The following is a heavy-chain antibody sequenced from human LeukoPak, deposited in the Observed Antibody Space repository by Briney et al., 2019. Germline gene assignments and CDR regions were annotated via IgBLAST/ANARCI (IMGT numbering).Heavy chain of an antibody. CDR2: IYPGDSDT. CDR1: GYSFTSHW. Sequence: GEPLKISCKGSGYSFTSHWIGWVRQLSGKGLEWMGIIYPGDSDTRYSPSFQGQVTISADKSISTAYLQWGSLKASDTAMYYCATGRNDQAFDFWGQGTMVTVSS. D-gene: IGHD2-8*01. J-gene: IGHJ3*01. V-gene: IGHV5-51*01. CDR3: ATGRNDQAFDF.